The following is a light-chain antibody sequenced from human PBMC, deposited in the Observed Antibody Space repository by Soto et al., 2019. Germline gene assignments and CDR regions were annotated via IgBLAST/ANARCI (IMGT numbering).Light chain of an antibody. CDR2: DAS. J-gene: IGKJ5*01. CDR1: QSVSSY. CDR3: QQRSNWPL. Sequence: EIVLTQSPATLSLSLGERDTLSCRASQSVSSYLAWYHQKPGQAPRLLIYDASNRATGIPARFSGSGSGTDFTLTISSLETEDFAVYYCQQRSNWPLFGQGTRLEIK. V-gene: IGKV3-11*01.